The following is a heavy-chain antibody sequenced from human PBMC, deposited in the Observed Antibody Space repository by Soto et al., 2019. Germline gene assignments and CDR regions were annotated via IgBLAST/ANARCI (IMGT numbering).Heavy chain of an antibody. CDR3: ARHSGRSSSWNDACDI. CDR1: GYRFTSYW. Sequence: PGESLKISWKVSGYRFTSYWIGWVRQMPGKGLEWMGIIYPGDSDTRYSPSFQGQVTISADKSISTAYLQWSSLKASDTAMYYCARHSGRSSSWNDACDIWGQGTMVIVSS. CDR2: IYPGDSDT. D-gene: IGHD6-13*01. V-gene: IGHV5-51*01. J-gene: IGHJ3*02.